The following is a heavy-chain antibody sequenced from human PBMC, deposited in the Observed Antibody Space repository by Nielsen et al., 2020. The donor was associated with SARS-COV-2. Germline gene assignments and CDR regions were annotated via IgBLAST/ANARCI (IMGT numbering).Heavy chain of an antibody. D-gene: IGHD3-9*01. CDR3: AKAEGILTGSDY. V-gene: IGHV1-18*01. CDR2: ISAYNGNT. CDR1: GYTFTSYG. J-gene: IGHJ4*02. Sequence: ASVKVSCKASGYTFTSYGISWVRQAPGQGLEWMGWISAYNGNTNYAQKLQGRVTMTTDTSTSTAYMELRSLRAEDTALYYCAKAEGILTGSDYWGQGTLVTVSS.